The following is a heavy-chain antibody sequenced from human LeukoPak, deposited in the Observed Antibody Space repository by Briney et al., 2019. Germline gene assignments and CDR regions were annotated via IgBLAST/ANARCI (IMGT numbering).Heavy chain of an antibody. CDR3: ASTLLGATSPFDI. CDR1: GGTFSSYA. J-gene: IGHJ3*02. Sequence: SVKVSCKASGGTFSSYAISWVRQAPGQGLEWMGGIIPIFGTANYAQKFQRRVTITADESTSTAYMQLSSLRSEDTAVYYCASTLLGATSPFDIWGQGTMVTVSS. CDR2: IIPIFGTA. V-gene: IGHV1-69*01. D-gene: IGHD1-26*01.